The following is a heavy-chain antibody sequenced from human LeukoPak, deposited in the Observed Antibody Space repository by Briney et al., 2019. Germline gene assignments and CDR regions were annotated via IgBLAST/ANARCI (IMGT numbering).Heavy chain of an antibody. V-gene: IGHV3-48*04. CDR1: EFTLTSYS. Sequence: GGSLRLSCAASEFTLTSYSMNWVRQAPGKGLEWVSYITSSGRTRYCADSVKGRFTLSRDNAKNSLYLQMNSLRAEDTAIYYCARESPHCSGVSCFFDYWGQGTLVTVSS. CDR2: ITSSGRTR. D-gene: IGHD2-15*01. J-gene: IGHJ4*02. CDR3: ARESPHCSGVSCFFDY.